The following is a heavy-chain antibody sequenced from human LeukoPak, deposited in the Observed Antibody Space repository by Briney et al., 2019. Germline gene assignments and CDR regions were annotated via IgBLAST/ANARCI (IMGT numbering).Heavy chain of an antibody. D-gene: IGHD3-10*01. CDR1: GLTFSSYG. CDR3: ARDGMVRGVPDY. J-gene: IGHJ4*02. CDR2: ISSSSSYI. Sequence: NPGGSLRLSCAASGLTFSSYGMNWVRQAPGKGLEWVSSISSSSSYIYYADSVKGRFTISRDNAKNSLYLQMNSLRAEDTAVYYCARDGMVRGVPDYWGQGTLVTVSS. V-gene: IGHV3-21*01.